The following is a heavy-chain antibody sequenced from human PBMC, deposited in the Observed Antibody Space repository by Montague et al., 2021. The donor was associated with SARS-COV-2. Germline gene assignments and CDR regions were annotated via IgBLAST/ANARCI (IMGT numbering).Heavy chain of an antibody. J-gene: IGHJ3*02. D-gene: IGHD3-22*01. V-gene: IGHV5-51*07. Sequence: QSGAEVKAPGESLKISCKGSGYSFTSYWIGWVHQMPGKGLEWMGIIYPGDSDTRYSPSFQGQVTISADKSISTAYLQWSSLKASDTAIYYCARVTDYYYDTSGYWDAFDIWGQGTMVTASS. CDR3: ARVTDYYYDTSGYWDAFDI. CDR2: IYPGDSDT. CDR1: GYSFTSYW.